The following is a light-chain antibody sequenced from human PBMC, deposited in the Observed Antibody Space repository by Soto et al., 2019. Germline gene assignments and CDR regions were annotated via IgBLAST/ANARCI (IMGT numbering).Light chain of an antibody. J-gene: IGKJ4*01. Sequence: DIQMTQSPSSVSASVGDRVTITCRASQDISDWLAWHQQKPGKAPKLLIYAATTLHSGVPSRFSGSVSGTDFTLTISSLQPEDFATYYCQQGHTFPLTFGGGTKVEIK. CDR1: QDISDW. CDR3: QQGHTFPLT. CDR2: AAT. V-gene: IGKV1-12*01.